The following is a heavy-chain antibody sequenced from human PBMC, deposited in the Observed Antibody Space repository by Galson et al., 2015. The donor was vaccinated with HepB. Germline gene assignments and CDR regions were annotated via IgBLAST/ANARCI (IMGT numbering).Heavy chain of an antibody. CDR2: ISAYNGNT. V-gene: IGHV1-18*01. J-gene: IGHJ6*02. CDR1: GYTFTNYG. Sequence: SVKVSCKASGYTFTNYGLSWVRQAPGQGLQWMGWISAYNGNTNYAQKFQGRVTMTTDTSTSTAPMELRSLRSDDTAMYSCARVTVYYNVLTASVGYGMDVWGQGTTVTVSS. D-gene: IGHD3-9*01. CDR3: ARVTVYYNVLTASVGYGMDV.